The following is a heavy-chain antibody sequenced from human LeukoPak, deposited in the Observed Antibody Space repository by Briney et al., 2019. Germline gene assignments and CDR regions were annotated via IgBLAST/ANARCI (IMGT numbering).Heavy chain of an antibody. CDR2: ISSSSSYI. V-gene: IGHV3-21*01. Sequence: GGSLRLSCAASGFTFSSYSMNWVRQAPGKGLEWVSSISSSSSYIYYADSVKGRFTISRDNAKNSLYLQMNSLRAEDTAVYYCARAIEMATITGHYYYGMDVWGQGTTVTVSS. CDR1: GFTFSSYS. CDR3: ARAIEMATITGHYYYGMDV. D-gene: IGHD5-24*01. J-gene: IGHJ6*02.